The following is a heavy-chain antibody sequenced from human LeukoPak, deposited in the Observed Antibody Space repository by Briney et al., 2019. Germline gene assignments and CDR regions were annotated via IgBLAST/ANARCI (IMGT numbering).Heavy chain of an antibody. Sequence: GGSLRLSCAASGFTFSSYGMHWVRQAPGKGLEWVAVIWYDGTNKYYADSVKGRFTISRDSSKNTLYLQMNSLRAEDTAVYYCARAAYDSSGYLALWGQGTLVTVSS. D-gene: IGHD3-22*01. CDR2: IWYDGTNK. J-gene: IGHJ4*02. V-gene: IGHV3-33*01. CDR1: GFTFSSYG. CDR3: ARAAYDSSGYLAL.